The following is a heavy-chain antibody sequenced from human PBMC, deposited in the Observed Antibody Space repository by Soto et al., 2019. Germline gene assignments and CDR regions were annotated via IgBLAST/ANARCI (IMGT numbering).Heavy chain of an antibody. CDR2: IYHSGST. V-gene: IGHV4-30-2*01. CDR3: ARVWGGAFDI. J-gene: IGHJ3*02. D-gene: IGHD3-10*01. CDR1: GSSISSCASS. Sequence: SDTLSLTCAVYGSSISSCASSWSWIRQPPGKGLEWIGYIYHSGSTYYNPSLKSRVTISVDTSKNQFSLKLSSVTAADTAVYYCARVWGGAFDIWGQGTMVS.